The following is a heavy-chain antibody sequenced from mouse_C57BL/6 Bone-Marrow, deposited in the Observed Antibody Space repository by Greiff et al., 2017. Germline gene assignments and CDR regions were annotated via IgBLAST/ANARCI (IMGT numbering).Heavy chain of an antibody. Sequence: VQLKESGPELVKPGDSVKISCKASGYSFTGYFMNWVMQSHGKSLEWIGRINPYNGDTFYNQKFKGKATLTVDTSSSTAHMELRSLTSEYSAVYYGARSVYYGNVGGNYFDDWGQGTTLTVSA. CDR1: GYSFTGYF. CDR3: ARSVYYGNVGGNYFDD. J-gene: IGHJ2*01. V-gene: IGHV1-20*01. CDR2: INPYNGDT. D-gene: IGHD2-1*01.